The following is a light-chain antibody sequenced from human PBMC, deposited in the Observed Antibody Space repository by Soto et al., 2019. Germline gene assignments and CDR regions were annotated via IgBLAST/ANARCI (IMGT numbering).Light chain of an antibody. CDR2: GAS. CDR3: QQYNYWPPTYT. Sequence: EIVMTQSPATLSVSPGERATLSCRASQSVTTNLAWYQQKPGQAPRLLIYGASTRATGIPARFSGCGSGTEFTLTISSLQSEDFAVYSCQQYNYWPPTYTFGQGSKLEI. CDR1: QSVTTN. V-gene: IGKV3-15*01. J-gene: IGKJ2*01.